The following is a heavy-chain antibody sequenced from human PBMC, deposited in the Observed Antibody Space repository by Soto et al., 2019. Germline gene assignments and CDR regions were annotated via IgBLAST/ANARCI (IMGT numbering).Heavy chain of an antibody. J-gene: IGHJ4*01. CDR3: ARGGGVYYFDY. V-gene: IGHV4-34*01. D-gene: IGHD2-8*02. CDR2: VNHSGST. CDR1: GGSLSGYY. Sequence: SETLSLTCAVYGGSLSGYYWSWIRQSPGKGLEWIGEVNHSGSTKYNPSLKSRVTVSVDTSKKQFSLKLSSVTAADTAVYYCARGGGVYYFDYWGQGTPVTVPS.